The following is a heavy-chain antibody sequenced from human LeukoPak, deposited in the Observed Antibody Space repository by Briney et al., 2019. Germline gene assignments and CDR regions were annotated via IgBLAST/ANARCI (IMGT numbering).Heavy chain of an antibody. D-gene: IGHD3-3*01. Sequence: GGSLRLSCAASGFTFSSYEMNWVRQAPGKGLEWVSYISSSSSYIYYADSVKGRFTISRDNAKNSLYLQMNSLRAEDTAVYYCARDPGSLEWLLSDAFDIWGQGTMVTVSS. CDR3: ARDPGSLEWLLSDAFDI. CDR1: GFTFSSYE. CDR2: ISSSSSYI. V-gene: IGHV3-21*05. J-gene: IGHJ3*02.